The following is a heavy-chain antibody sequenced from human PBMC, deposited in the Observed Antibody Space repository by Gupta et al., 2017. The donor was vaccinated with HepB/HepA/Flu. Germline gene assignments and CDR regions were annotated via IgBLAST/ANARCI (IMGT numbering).Heavy chain of an antibody. CDR1: GGTFSSYA. J-gene: IGHJ5*02. V-gene: IGHV1-69*04. D-gene: IGHD3-3*01. CDR3: AETGVRGVEWLLFDP. Sequence: EVKKPGSSVKVSCKASGGTFSSYAISWVRQAPGQGLEWMGRIIPILGIANYAQKFQGRVTITADKSTSTAYMELSSLRSEDTAVYYCAETGVRGVEWLLFDPWGQGTLVTVSS. CDR2: IIPILGIA.